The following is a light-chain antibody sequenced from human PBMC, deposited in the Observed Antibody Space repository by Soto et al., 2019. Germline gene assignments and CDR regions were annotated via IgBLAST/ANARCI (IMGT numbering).Light chain of an antibody. CDR3: QQYYSSPWT. CDR2: GAS. Sequence: EIVVPQSRSTLSLSPGERATLSFSASQSVSSSRLAWYQQKPGQAPRLLIYGASSRATGIPDRFSGSGSGTDFSLTISRLEPEDFAVYYCQQYYSSPWTFGLGTKVDI. CDR1: QSVSSSR. V-gene: IGKV3-20*01. J-gene: IGKJ1*01.